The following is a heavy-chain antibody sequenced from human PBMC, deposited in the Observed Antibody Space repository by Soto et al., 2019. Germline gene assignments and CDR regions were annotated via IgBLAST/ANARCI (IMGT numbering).Heavy chain of an antibody. J-gene: IGHJ4*02. Sequence: SETLSLTCSVSGGFVNSGNYYWSWMRQSAGNQLEWIGYIQDSGYTNYNPSLKSRVSISIDTSKNQFSLKLKSVTAADPAVYFYARDRPSDGSWYRAFDYWGQGALVTFSS. V-gene: IGHV4-61*01. CDR3: ARDRPSDGSWYRAFDY. CDR1: GGFVNSGNYY. CDR2: IQDSGYT. D-gene: IGHD2-15*01.